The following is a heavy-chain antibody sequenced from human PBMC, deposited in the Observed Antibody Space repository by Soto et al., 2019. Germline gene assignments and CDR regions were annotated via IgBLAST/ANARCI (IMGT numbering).Heavy chain of an antibody. D-gene: IGHD3-3*01. V-gene: IGHV4-59*01. CDR3: ARGSYYDFWSVPRYYYYMDV. CDR1: GGSNSNYY. J-gene: IGHJ6*03. Sequence: SETLSLTCTVSGGSNSNYYWSWIRQPPGKGLKSLGYVFYTGSTNYNPSLKSRVTISLDTSKNQFSLKLTSMTAADTAVYYCARGSYYDFWSVPRYYYYMDVWGKGTTVTVS. CDR2: VFYTGST.